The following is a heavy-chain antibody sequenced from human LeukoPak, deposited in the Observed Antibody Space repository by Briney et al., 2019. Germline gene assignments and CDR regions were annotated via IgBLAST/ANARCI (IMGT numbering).Heavy chain of an antibody. J-gene: IGHJ5*02. CDR1: GFTFSRYC. V-gene: IGHV3-7*01. D-gene: IGHD3-22*01. Sequence: GGSLRLSCAASGFTFSRYCMSWVRQAPGKGLEGVANIKQDGCGKYYVDYVKGRFTISRDNAKNSLYLQMNSLRAEDTAGYYCARDSSRAWYYYDRSGSTFDPWGQGTLVTVSS. CDR3: ARDSSRAWYYYDRSGSTFDP. CDR2: IKQDGCGK.